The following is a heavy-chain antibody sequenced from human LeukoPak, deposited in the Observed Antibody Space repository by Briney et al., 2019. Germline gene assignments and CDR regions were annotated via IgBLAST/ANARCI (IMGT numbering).Heavy chain of an antibody. CDR2: IYYSGST. V-gene: IGHV4-59*08. D-gene: IGHD3-10*01. CDR3: ARLRLLYYGMDV. CDR1: GGSISSYY. Sequence: SETLSLTCTVSGGSISSYYWSWIRQPPGKGLEWIGYIYYSGSTNYNPSLKSRVTISVDTSKNQFSLKLSSVTAADTAVYHCARLRLLYYGMDVWGQGTTVTVSS. J-gene: IGHJ6*02.